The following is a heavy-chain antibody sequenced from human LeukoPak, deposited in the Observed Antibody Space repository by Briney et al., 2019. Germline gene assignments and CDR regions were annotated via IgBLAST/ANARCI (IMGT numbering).Heavy chain of an antibody. Sequence: GASVKVSCQASPYTFTTYGISWLRQATGQGLEWMGWMNPNSGNTGYAQKFQGRVTMTRNTSISTAYMELSSLRSEDTAVYYCARGLHWIHSSGWRSIDYWGQGTLVTVSS. D-gene: IGHD6-19*01. CDR2: MNPNSGNT. V-gene: IGHV1-8*01. CDR1: PYTFTTYG. CDR3: ARGLHWIHSSGWRSIDY. J-gene: IGHJ4*02.